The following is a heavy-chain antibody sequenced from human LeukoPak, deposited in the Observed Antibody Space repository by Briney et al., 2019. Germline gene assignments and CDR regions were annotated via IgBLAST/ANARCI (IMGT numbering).Heavy chain of an antibody. CDR1: GFTFSSYS. V-gene: IGHV3-21*01. Sequence: GGSLRLSCAASGFTFSSYSMNWVRQAPGKGLEWVSSISSSSSYIYYADSVKGRFTISRDNAKNSLYLQMNSLRAEDTAVYYCARSPLYSGYDGQPHYFDYWGQGTLVTVSS. J-gene: IGHJ4*02. D-gene: IGHD5-12*01. CDR2: ISSSSSYI. CDR3: ARSPLYSGYDGQPHYFDY.